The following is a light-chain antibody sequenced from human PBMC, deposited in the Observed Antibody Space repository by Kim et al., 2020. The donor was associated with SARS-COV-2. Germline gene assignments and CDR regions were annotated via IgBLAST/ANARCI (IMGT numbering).Light chain of an antibody. V-gene: IGLV1-44*01. CDR3: AAWDDSLNGVV. J-gene: IGLJ2*01. CDR1: PSNIGGNS. Sequence: GQRVTSTCSGSPSNIGGNSVHWYQQLSGADPKLLIYDNNRRPSGVPDRFSGSKSGSSASLAISGVQSDDEADYHCAAWDDSLNGVVFGGGTQLTVL. CDR2: DNN.